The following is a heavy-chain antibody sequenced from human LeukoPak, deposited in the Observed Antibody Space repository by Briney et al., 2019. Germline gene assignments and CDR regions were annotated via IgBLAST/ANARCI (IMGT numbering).Heavy chain of an antibody. CDR2: IYTRATT. D-gene: IGHD5-12*01. V-gene: IGHV4-4*07. CDR1: GGSISSYY. J-gene: IGHJ4*02. CDR3: ARRYSGYEGFFDY. Sequence: SXXLSLTCTVAGGSISSYYWSWIRQPAGKGLEWIGRIYTRATTNYNPSLKIRVTISVDTSKNRFSLKLSSVTAADTAVYYCARRYSGYEGFFDYWGQGTLVTVSS.